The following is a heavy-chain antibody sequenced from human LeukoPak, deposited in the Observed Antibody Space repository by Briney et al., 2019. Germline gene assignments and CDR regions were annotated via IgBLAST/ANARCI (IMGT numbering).Heavy chain of an antibody. CDR1: GFTVSSNY. J-gene: IGHJ3*02. CDR2: IYSGGST. CDR3: ARAMTGSGSYNYAFDI. D-gene: IGHD3-10*01. Sequence: PGGSLRLSCAASGFTVSSNYMSWVRQAPGKGLEWVSVIYSGGSTYYADSVKGRFTISRDNSKNTLYLQMNSLRVEDTAVYYCARAMTGSGSYNYAFDIWGQGTMVTVSS. V-gene: IGHV3-53*01.